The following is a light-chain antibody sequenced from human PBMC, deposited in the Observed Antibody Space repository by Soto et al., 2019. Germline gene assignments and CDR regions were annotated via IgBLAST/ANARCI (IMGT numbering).Light chain of an antibody. Sequence: EIRITQSPSSLPASVLERFTIACQASQDIKNFLNWYQQRPGEAPKLLIFHTSSLQSGVPSRFSGSGSGTEFTLTISGLLPEDFATYHCQQLNTLPFTFGQGTRLEN. V-gene: IGKV1-17*01. CDR3: QQLNTLPFT. J-gene: IGKJ5*01. CDR1: QDIKNF. CDR2: HTS.